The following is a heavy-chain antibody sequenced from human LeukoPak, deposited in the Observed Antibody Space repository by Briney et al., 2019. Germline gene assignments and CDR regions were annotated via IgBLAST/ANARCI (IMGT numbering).Heavy chain of an antibody. V-gene: IGHV1-69*06. CDR1: GGTFSSYA. CDR3: ARGGYSIPRDDYYYMDV. Sequence: SVKVSCKASGGTFSSYAISWVRQAPGQGLEWMGRIIPIFGTANYAQKFQGRVTITADKSTSTAYMELSSLRSEDTAVYYCARGGYSIPRDDYYYMDVWGKGTTVTVSS. CDR2: IIPIFGTA. D-gene: IGHD4-11*01. J-gene: IGHJ6*03.